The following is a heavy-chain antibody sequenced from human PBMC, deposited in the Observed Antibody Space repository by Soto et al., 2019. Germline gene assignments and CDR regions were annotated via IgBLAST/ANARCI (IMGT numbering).Heavy chain of an antibody. CDR1: GYTFTSYY. V-gene: IGHV1-46*01. J-gene: IGHJ6*02. CDR3: AREPKQWLVGSGMDG. Sequence: ASVKVSCKASGYTFTSYYMHWVRQAPGQGLEWMGIINPSGGSTSYAQKFQGRVTMTRDTSTSTVYMELSSLRSEDTAVYYCAREPKQWLVGSGMDGWGQGTTVTVSS. CDR2: INPSGGST. D-gene: IGHD6-19*01.